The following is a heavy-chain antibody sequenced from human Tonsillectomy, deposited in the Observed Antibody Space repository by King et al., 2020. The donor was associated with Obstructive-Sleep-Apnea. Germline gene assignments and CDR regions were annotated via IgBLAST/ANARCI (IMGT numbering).Heavy chain of an antibody. Sequence: QLVESGGGLVQPGGSLRLSCAASGFTFSTYWMTWVRQAPGKGLEWVAKINEDGSGKYYVDSVKGRFIISRDNAKNALYLQMNSLRAEDTAVYYCARDATRGGDIDYWGQGTLVTVSS. CDR3: ARDATRGGDIDY. J-gene: IGHJ4*02. V-gene: IGHV3-7*01. CDR2: INEDGSGK. CDR1: GFTFSTYW. D-gene: IGHD3-16*01.